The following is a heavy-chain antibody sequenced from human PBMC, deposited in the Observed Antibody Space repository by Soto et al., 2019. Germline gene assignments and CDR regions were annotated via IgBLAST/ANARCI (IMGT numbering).Heavy chain of an antibody. Sequence: PSETLSLTCTVSGGSISSYYWSWIRQPAGKGLEWIGRIYTSGSTNYNPSLKSRVTMSVDTSKNQFSLNLSSVTAADTAVYYCATLALHYYGSGSLRDYWGQGTLVIVSS. D-gene: IGHD3-10*01. V-gene: IGHV4-4*07. CDR1: GGSISSYY. CDR3: ATLALHYYGSGSLRDY. J-gene: IGHJ4*02. CDR2: IYTSGST.